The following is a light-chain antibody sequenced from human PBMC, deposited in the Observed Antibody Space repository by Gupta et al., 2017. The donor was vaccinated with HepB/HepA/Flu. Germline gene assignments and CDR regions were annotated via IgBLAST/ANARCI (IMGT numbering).Light chain of an antibody. J-gene: IGLJ3*02. V-gene: IGLV1-47*01. CDR1: SAKIGSNY. CDR2: RNN. CDR3: AAWDDSLSGWV. Sequence: QSVLSQPPSASVTPGQRVTISCSGSSAKIGSNYVYWYQQLPGTAPKLLIYRNNQRPSGVPDRFSGSKSGTSASLAISGLRSEDEADYYCAAWDDSLSGWVFGGGTKLTVL.